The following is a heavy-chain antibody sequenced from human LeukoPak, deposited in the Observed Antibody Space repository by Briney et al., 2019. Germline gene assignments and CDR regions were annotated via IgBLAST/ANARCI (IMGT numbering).Heavy chain of an antibody. CDR1: GYSFNSYW. J-gene: IGHJ4*02. CDR3: ARLPLGYCSGGSCYVIDY. V-gene: IGHV5-51*01. Sequence: GESLKISFKGSGYSFNSYWLGWVRQMPGKGLEWMGVIYPGDSGTRYSPSFQGQVTISAAKSISTAYLQWSSLKASDTAMYYCARLPLGYCSGGSCYVIDYWGQGTLVTVSP. D-gene: IGHD2-15*01. CDR2: IYPGDSGT.